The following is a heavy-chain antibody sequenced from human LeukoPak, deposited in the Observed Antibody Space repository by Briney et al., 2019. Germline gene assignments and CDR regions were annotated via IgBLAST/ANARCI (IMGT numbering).Heavy chain of an antibody. CDR1: GGSISSSNW. CDR2: IYHSVST. J-gene: IGHJ5*02. Sequence: SETLSLTCAVSGGSISSSNWWSWVRQPPGKGLEWIGEIYHSVSTNYNPSLKRRVTISVDKSKNQFSLKLSSVTAAATAVYYCARYYGPGSPSVNCFDPWGQGTLVTVSS. V-gene: IGHV4-4*02. D-gene: IGHD3-10*01. CDR3: ARYYGPGSPSVNCFDP.